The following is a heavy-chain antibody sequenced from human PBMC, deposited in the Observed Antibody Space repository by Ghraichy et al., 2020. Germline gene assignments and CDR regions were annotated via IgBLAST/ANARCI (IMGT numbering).Heavy chain of an antibody. CDR3: ARTYGDFTFDY. V-gene: IGHV4-61*01. CDR2: IYHSGST. CDR1: GVSVSSGSYY. D-gene: IGHD4-17*01. Sequence: SETLSLTCTVSGVSVSSGSYYWNWIRQPPGKGLEWIGYIYHSGSTSYNPSLKSRVTIPVDTSKNQFSLKLTSVTAADTAVYYCARTYGDFTFDYWGQGTLVTVSS. J-gene: IGHJ4*02.